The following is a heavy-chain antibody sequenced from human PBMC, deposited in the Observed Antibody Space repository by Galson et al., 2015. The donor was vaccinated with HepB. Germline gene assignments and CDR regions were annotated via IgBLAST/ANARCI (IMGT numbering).Heavy chain of an antibody. CDR3: AKEWGDILTGYSFDY. D-gene: IGHD3-9*01. CDR1: GFTFSSYA. CDR2: ISGSGGST. J-gene: IGHJ4*02. V-gene: IGHV3-23*01. Sequence: SLRLSCAASGFTFSSYAMSWVRQAPGKGLEWVSAISGSGGSTYYADSVKGRFTISRDNSKNTLYPQMNSLRAEDTAVYYCAKEWGDILTGYSFDYWGQGTLVTVSS.